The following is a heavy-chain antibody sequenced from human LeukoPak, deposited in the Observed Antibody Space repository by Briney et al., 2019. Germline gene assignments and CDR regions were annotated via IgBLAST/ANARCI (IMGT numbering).Heavy chain of an antibody. V-gene: IGHV4-59*01. CDR1: GGSISSYY. CDR2: IYYSGNT. J-gene: IGHJ6*03. Sequence: SETLSLTCTVSGGSISSYYWSWLRQPPGKGLEWIGYIYYSGNTNYNPSLKSRVTISVDTSKNQFSLKLSSVTAADTAVYYCARVGWRYCSGGSCLGRDYYYYYMDVWGKGTTVTVSS. CDR3: ARVGWRYCSGGSCLGRDYYYYYMDV. D-gene: IGHD2-15*01.